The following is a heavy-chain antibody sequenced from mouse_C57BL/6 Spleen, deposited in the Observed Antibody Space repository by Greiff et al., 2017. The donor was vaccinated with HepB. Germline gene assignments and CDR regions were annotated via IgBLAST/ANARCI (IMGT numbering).Heavy chain of an antibody. Sequence: EVKLMESEGGLVQPGSSMKLSCTASGFTFSDYYMAWVRQVPEKGLEWVANINYDGSSTYYLDSLKSRFIISRDNAKNILYLQMSSLKSEDTATYYCAREDITTVVEAMDYWGQGTSVTVSS. CDR2: INYDGSST. V-gene: IGHV5-16*01. J-gene: IGHJ4*01. CDR1: GFTFSDYY. D-gene: IGHD1-1*01. CDR3: AREDITTVVEAMDY.